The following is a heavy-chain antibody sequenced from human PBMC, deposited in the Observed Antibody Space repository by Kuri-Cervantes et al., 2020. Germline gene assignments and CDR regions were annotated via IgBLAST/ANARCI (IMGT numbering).Heavy chain of an antibody. CDR3: ARVWRYCSGGSCYLPGY. D-gene: IGHD2-15*01. CDR1: AYSISSGYY. Sequence: SETLSLTCGVSAYSISSGYYWGWIRQPPGKGLEWIGSIYHSGSTYYNPSLKSRVTISIDTSKNQFSLNLSSVTAADTAMYYCARVWRYCSGGSCYLPGYWGQGTLVTVSS. V-gene: IGHV4-38-2*01. CDR2: IYHSGST. J-gene: IGHJ4*02.